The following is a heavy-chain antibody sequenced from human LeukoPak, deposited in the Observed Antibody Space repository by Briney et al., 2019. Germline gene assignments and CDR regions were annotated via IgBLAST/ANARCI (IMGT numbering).Heavy chain of an antibody. CDR1: GGSLNDYL. D-gene: IGHD1-7*01. CDR2: VGHSGTT. CDR3: ARLITGTTTAFDI. Sequence: TSETLSLTCAVYGGSLNDYLWSWIRQPPGQGLEWIGEVGHSGTTNYNPSLKSRVTISVDTSKNQFSLKLTSVTAADTAVYYCARLITGTTTAFDIWGQGTMVTVSS. V-gene: IGHV4-34*01. J-gene: IGHJ3*02.